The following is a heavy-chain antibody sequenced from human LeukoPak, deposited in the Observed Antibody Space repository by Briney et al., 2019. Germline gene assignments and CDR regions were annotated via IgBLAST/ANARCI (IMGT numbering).Heavy chain of an antibody. V-gene: IGHV4-61*02. CDR1: GNSISSGDNY. CDR3: ARHSWSRGWYMDV. J-gene: IGHJ6*03. CDR2: IYTSGST. Sequence: KPSQTLSLTCTVSGNSISSGDNYWSWIRQPAGKGLEWIGRIYTSGSTYYNPSLKSRVSISVDTSKNQFSLKLTSVTAADTAVYYCARHSWSRGWYMDVWGKGTTVTISS. D-gene: IGHD2-8*02.